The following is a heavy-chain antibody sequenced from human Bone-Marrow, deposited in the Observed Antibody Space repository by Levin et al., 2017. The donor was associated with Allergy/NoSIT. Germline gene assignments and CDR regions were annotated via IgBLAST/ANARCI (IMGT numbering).Heavy chain of an antibody. J-gene: IGHJ6*02. Sequence: GGSLRLSCAASGFSFSLAWMSWVRQAPGKGLEWVGRIESNNDGGTTDYAAPVKDRFTISRDDSTTMVFLQMNSLKTEDTAVYYCTTLRFLPDYHGVDVWGQGTTVTVSS. V-gene: IGHV3-15*04. D-gene: IGHD3-3*01. CDR1: GFSFSLAW. CDR2: IESNNDGGTT. CDR3: TTLRFLPDYHGVDV.